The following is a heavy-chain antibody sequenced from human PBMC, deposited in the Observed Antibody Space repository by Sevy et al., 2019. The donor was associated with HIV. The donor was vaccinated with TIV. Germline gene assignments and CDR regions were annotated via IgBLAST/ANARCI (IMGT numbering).Heavy chain of an antibody. Sequence: GGSLRLSCAASGFPLSSYTMHWVRQAPGKGLEWVAVIWFDGSKKYYVDSVKGRFTISRDDSKNTLYLEMDNLRAEDTATYFCAKDRGGNYYADRWGQGTLVTVSS. D-gene: IGHD1-26*01. V-gene: IGHV3-33*06. CDR2: IWFDGSKK. J-gene: IGHJ5*02. CDR1: GFPLSSYT. CDR3: AKDRGGNYYADR.